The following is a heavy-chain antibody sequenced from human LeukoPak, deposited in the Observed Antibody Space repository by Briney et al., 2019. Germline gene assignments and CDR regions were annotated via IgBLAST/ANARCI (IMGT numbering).Heavy chain of an antibody. CDR3: ARDGSGSYHNDYYMDV. D-gene: IGHD3-10*01. CDR2: IYSSGNT. J-gene: IGHJ6*03. Sequence: SETLSLTCTVSGGSMTSYYWSWIRQPAGKGLEWIGRIYSSGNTNYNPSLKSRVTISVDTSKNQFSLKLSSVTAADTAVYYCARDGSGSYHNDYYMDVWGKGTTVTVSS. V-gene: IGHV4-4*07. CDR1: GGSMTSYY.